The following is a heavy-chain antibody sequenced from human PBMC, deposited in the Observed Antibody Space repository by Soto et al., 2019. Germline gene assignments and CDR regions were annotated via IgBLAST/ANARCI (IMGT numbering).Heavy chain of an antibody. V-gene: IGHV3-30-3*01. J-gene: IGHJ6*02. D-gene: IGHD6-13*01. CDR2: ISYDGSNK. CDR3: ARDLNLIAAAGYYYYGMDV. CDR1: EFTFNTYA. Sequence: GGSLRLSCAASEFTFNTYAMHWVRQAPGKGLEWVAVISYDGSNKYYADSVKGRFTISRDNSKNTLYLQMNSLRAEDTAVYYCARDLNLIAAAGYYYYGMDVWGQGTTVTVSS.